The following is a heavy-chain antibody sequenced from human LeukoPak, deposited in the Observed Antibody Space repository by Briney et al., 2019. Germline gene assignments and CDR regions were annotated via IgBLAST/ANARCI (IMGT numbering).Heavy chain of an antibody. V-gene: IGHV1-18*01. J-gene: IGHJ5*02. Sequence: GASVKVSRKASGYTFTSYGISLVRQAPGQPLEWMGWISAYIGNTNYAQKLEGRVTMTTDTSTSTAYMVLSSLRSDDPAVYYCARRGPIMGVMISTSIWFYRWGQGSLVTVS. CDR2: ISAYIGNT. CDR3: ARRGPIMGVMISTSIWFYR. CDR1: GYTFTSYG. D-gene: IGHD3-16*01.